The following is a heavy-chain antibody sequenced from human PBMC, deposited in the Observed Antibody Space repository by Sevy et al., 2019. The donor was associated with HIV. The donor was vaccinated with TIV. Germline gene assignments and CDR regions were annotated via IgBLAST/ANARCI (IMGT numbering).Heavy chain of an antibody. CDR1: GYTFTSYG. D-gene: IGHD4-4*01. Sequence: ASVKVSCKASGYTFTSYGISWVRQAPGQGLEWMGWISAYNGNTNYAQKLQGRVTMTTDTSTSTAYMELRSLRSDDTAVYYCARNPELYSKAPYYYYYMDVWGKGTTVTVSS. CDR2: ISAYNGNT. J-gene: IGHJ6*03. CDR3: ARNPELYSKAPYYYYYMDV. V-gene: IGHV1-18*01.